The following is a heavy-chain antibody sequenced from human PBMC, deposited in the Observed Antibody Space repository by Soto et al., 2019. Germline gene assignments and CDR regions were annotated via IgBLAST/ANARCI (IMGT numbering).Heavy chain of an antibody. CDR3: ARRLWTVYFDY. CDR1: GFSLSTSGVG. Sequence: QITLKESGPTLVKPTQTRTLTCTFSGFSLSTSGVGVGWIRQPPGKALEWLALTYWDDDKRYSPSLKRRLHLTKDTSQNQVDFTMPNMDPVDPAAYYCARRLWTVYFDYWGQGTLVTVSS. V-gene: IGHV2-5*02. CDR2: TYWDDDK. D-gene: IGHD3-10*01. J-gene: IGHJ4*02.